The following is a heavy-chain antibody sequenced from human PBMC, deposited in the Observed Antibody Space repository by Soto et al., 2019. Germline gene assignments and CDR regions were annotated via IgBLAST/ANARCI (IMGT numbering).Heavy chain of an antibody. D-gene: IGHD3-9*01. CDR3: ARDKEPSNYAILTGSSYGMDV. J-gene: IGHJ6*02. CDR2: IIPIFGTA. CDR1: GGTFSSYA. V-gene: IGHV1-69*01. Sequence: QVQLVQSGAEVKKPGSSVKVSCKASGGTFSSYAINWVRQAPGQGLEWMGGIIPIFGTANYAQKFQGRVTITADESTSTAYMELSSLRSEDTAVYYCARDKEPSNYAILTGSSYGMDVWGQGTTVTVSS.